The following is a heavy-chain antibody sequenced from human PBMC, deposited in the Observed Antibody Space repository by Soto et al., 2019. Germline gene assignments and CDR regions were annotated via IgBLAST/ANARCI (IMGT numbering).Heavy chain of an antibody. CDR3: ARPRLRYFDWLFVPDAFDI. CDR1: GFTFSDYY. CDR2: ISSIGSTI. D-gene: IGHD3-9*01. V-gene: IGHV3-11*01. J-gene: IGHJ3*02. Sequence: VGSLRISCAASGFTFSDYYMSWIRQAPGKGLEWVSYISSIGSTIYYADSVKGRFTISRDNAKNSLYLQMNSLRAEDTAVYYCARPRLRYFDWLFVPDAFDIWGQGTMVTVSS.